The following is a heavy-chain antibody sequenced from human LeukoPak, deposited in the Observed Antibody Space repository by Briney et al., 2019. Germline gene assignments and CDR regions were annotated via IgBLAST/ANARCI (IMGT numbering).Heavy chain of an antibody. J-gene: IGHJ4*02. CDR3: ARLCQVTTCAKFEY. D-gene: IGHD4-17*01. Sequence: PSETLSLTCTVSGDFLSSGDYYCGWIRQSPGKGLTWIGSICYSGSTLYNASFESRVTMSVDTSKNQFSLKLRSVTAADTAVYYCARLCQVTTCAKFEYWGQGILVTVSS. CDR1: GDFLSSGDYY. CDR2: ICYSGST. V-gene: IGHV4-39*01.